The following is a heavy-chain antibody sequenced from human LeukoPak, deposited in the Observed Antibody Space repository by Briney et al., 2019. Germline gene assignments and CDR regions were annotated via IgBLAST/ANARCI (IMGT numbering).Heavy chain of an antibody. D-gene: IGHD6-6*01. CDR2: ISSSGSTI. CDR1: GFTFSSYE. CDR3: AIGWQLDRFDY. Sequence: GGSLRLSCAASGFTFSSYEMNWVRQAPGKGLEWVSYISSSGSTIYYADSVKGRFTISRDNAQNSLYLQMNSLRPEDTAVYYCAIGWQLDRFDYWGQGTLVTVSS. V-gene: IGHV3-48*03. J-gene: IGHJ4*02.